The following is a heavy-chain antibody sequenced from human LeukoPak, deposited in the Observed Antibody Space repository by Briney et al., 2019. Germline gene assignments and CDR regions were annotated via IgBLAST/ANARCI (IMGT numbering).Heavy chain of an antibody. V-gene: IGHV1-18*01. CDR1: GYTFTSYG. Sequence: ASVKVSCKASGYTFTSYGISWVRQAPGQGLEWMGWISAYNGNTNYAQKLQGRVTMTTDTSTSTAYMELRSLRSDDTAVYYCARGYYDFWSGYYGADAFDIWGQGTMVTASS. CDR2: ISAYNGNT. CDR3: ARGYYDFWSGYYGADAFDI. J-gene: IGHJ3*02. D-gene: IGHD3-3*01.